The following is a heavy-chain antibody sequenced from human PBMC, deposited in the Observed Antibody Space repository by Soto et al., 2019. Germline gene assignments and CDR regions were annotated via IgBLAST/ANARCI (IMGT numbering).Heavy chain of an antibody. D-gene: IGHD3-3*01. Sequence: KASETLSLTCTVSGGSISSGGYYWSWIRQHPGKGLEWIGYIYYSGSTYYNPSLKSRVTISVDTSKNQFSLKLSSVTAADTAVYYCASIIGSGYYPYFLDYSGQGTLVIVSS. CDR3: ASIIGSGYYPYFLDY. J-gene: IGHJ4*02. CDR1: GGSISSGGYY. V-gene: IGHV4-31*03. CDR2: IYYSGST.